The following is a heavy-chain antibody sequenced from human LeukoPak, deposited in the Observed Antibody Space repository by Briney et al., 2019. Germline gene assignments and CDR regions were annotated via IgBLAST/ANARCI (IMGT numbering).Heavy chain of an antibody. CDR1: GFIFSTYA. V-gene: IGHV3-23*01. J-gene: IGHJ6*02. D-gene: IGHD4-17*01. CDR3: ARDLTVTTAPYLGMDV. Sequence: PGGSLRLSCAASGFIFSTYAMTWVRQAPGKGLEWVSTISGSGDTTYYADSVRGRFTISRDTAKDSVFLQMNSLRAEDTAVYYCARDLTVTTAPYLGMDVWGQGTTVTVSS. CDR2: ISGSGDTT.